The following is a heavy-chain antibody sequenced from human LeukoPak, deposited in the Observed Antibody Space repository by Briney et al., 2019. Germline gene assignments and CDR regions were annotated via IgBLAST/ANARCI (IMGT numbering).Heavy chain of an antibody. V-gene: IGHV4-39*01. J-gene: IGHJ5*02. CDR2: VYYSGRT. CDR1: GGSISSSSYC. CDR3: ARTKPAARPYNWFDP. Sequence: SETLSLTCTVSGGSISSSSYCWGWIRQPLGKGLDRIGSVYYSGRTYYNPSLKSRVAISVDTSKNQFSLKLSSVTAADTAVYYCARTKPAARPYNWFDPWGQRTLVTVSS. D-gene: IGHD6-6*01.